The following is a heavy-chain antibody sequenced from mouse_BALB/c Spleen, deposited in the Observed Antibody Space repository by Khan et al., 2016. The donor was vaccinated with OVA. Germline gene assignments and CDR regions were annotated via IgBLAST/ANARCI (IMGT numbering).Heavy chain of an antibody. CDR3: ARIQGGDFDY. CDR1: GYSITSDYA. V-gene: IGHV3-2*02. Sequence: VQLKESGPGLVKPSQSLSLTCTVTGYSITSDYAWNWIRQFPGNKLEWMGYIRYSGNTKYNPSLKSRISITRDTSKNQFFLQLNFVTIEDTATYYCARIQGGDFDYWGQGTTLTVSS. J-gene: IGHJ2*01. D-gene: IGHD3-2*02. CDR2: IRYSGNT.